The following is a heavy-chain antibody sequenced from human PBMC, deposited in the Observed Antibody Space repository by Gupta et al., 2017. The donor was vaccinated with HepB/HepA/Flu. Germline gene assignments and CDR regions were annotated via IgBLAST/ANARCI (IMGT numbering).Heavy chain of an antibody. V-gene: IGHV3-23*01. CDR3: AKDISGTVLDFDY. J-gene: IGHJ4*02. D-gene: IGHD6-19*01. CDR1: EFTFTTLP. CDR2: ISGSGGST. Sequence: EVQLLESGGGLVNLGGPLSPPVAPSEFTFTTLPMGWVRQAPGKGLEWVSAISGSGGSTYYADSVKGRFTISRDNSKNTLYLQMNSLRAEDTAVYYCAKDISGTVLDFDYWGQGTLVTVSS.